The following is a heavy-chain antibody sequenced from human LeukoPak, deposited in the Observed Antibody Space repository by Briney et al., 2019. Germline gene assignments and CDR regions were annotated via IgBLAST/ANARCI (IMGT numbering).Heavy chain of an antibody. CDR3: AREDCSSTSCYMSRRDYYYYGMDV. CDR1: GYTFTSYG. CDR2: ISAYNGNT. J-gene: IGHJ6*02. V-gene: IGHV1-18*01. D-gene: IGHD2-2*01. Sequence: VASVKVSCTASGYTFTSYGISWVRQAPGQGLEWMGWISAYNGNTNYAQKLQGRVTMTTDTSTSTAYMELRSLRSDDTAVYYCAREDCSSTSCYMSRRDYYYYGMDVWGQGTTVTVSS.